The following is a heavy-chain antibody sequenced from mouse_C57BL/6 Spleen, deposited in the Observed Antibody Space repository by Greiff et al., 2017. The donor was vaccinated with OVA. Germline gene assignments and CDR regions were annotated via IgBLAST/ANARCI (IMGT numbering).Heavy chain of an antibody. CDR3: AKLYAMDY. CDR2: ISSGSSTI. Sequence: EVLLVESGGGLVKPGGSLKLSCAASGFTFSDYGMHWVRQAPEKGLEWVAYISSGSSTIYYADTVKGRFTISRDNAKNTLFLQMTSLRAEDTAMYYCAKLYAMDYWGQGTSVTVSS. V-gene: IGHV5-17*01. CDR1: GFTFSDYG. J-gene: IGHJ4*01.